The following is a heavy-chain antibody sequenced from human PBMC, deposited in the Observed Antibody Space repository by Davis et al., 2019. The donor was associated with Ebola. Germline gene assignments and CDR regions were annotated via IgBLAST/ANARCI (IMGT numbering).Heavy chain of an antibody. CDR1: GGSFSGYY. J-gene: IGHJ4*02. Sequence: PSETLSLTCAVYGGSFSGYYWSWIRQPPGKGLEWIGEINHSGSTNYNPSLKSRVTISVDTSKNQFSLKLSSVTAADTAVYYCARGATNRAQFRRPREYDYWGQGTLVTVSS. CDR3: ARGATNRAQFRRPREYDY. CDR2: INHSGST. V-gene: IGHV4-34*01. D-gene: IGHD5-12*01.